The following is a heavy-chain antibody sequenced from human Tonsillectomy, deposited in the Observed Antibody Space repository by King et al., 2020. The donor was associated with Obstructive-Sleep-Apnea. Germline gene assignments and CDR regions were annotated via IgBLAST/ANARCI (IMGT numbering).Heavy chain of an antibody. D-gene: IGHD3-16*02. CDR3: AEGSYRHDY. CDR1: GFTFSDYW. V-gene: IGHV3-7*01. J-gene: IGHJ4*02. CDR2: IKQDGSEK. Sequence: EVQLVESGGGLVQSGGSLRLSCAASGFTFSDYWMTWVRQAPGKGLEWVANIKQDGSEKYSVDSVKGRFTISRDNADNSLSLQLDSLRAEDTAVYYCAEGSYRHDYWGQGTLVTVSS.